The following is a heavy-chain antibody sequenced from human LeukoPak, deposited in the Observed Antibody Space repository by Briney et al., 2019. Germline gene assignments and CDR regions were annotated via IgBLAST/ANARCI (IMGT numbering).Heavy chain of an antibody. CDR1: GYTFTSYY. V-gene: IGHV1-46*01. CDR3: ARGSSGYDAFDI. Sequence: ASVKVSCKASGYTFTSYYMHWVRQAPGQGLEWMGIINPSGGSTSYAQKFQGRVTMTRDMSTSTVYMELSRLRSDDTAVYYCARGSSGYDAFDIWGQGTMVTVSS. CDR2: INPSGGST. D-gene: IGHD6-19*01. J-gene: IGHJ3*02.